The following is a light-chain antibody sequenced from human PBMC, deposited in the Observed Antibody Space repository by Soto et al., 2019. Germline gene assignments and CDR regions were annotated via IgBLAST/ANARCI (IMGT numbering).Light chain of an antibody. CDR3: VAWDDSLSGQV. V-gene: IGLV1-47*01. Sequence: QSVLTQPPSASGTPGQRVTISCSGSSSNIGSNYVYWYQQLPGTAPKLLMYRSNQRPTGVPDRFSGSKSGTSASLAISGLRSEDEANYYCVAWDDSLSGQVFGTGTKVTGL. CDR2: RSN. J-gene: IGLJ1*01. CDR1: SSNIGSNY.